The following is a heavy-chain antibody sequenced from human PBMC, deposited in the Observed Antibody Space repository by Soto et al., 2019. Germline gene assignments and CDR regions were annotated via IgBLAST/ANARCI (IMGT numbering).Heavy chain of an antibody. CDR1: GGTFSSYA. Sequence: QVQLVQSGAEVKKPGSSVKVSCKASGGTFSSYAISWVRQAPGQGLEWMGGIIPIFGTANYAQKFQGRVTITADESTSTAYMELSSLRSEDTAVYYCARGTYYDFLSGYYTDYYYGMDVWGQGTTVTGSS. V-gene: IGHV1-69*01. D-gene: IGHD3-3*01. CDR3: ARGTYYDFLSGYYTDYYYGMDV. CDR2: IIPIFGTA. J-gene: IGHJ6*02.